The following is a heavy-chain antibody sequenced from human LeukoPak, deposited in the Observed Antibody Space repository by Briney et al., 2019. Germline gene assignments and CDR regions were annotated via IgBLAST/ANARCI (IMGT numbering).Heavy chain of an antibody. CDR3: AKVRRIGYSGWYFDY. CDR1: GFTFSSYS. D-gene: IGHD5-12*01. Sequence: GGSLRLSCAASGFTFSSYSMNWVRQAPGKGLEWVSAISGSGGSTYYADSVKGRFTISRDNSKNTLYLQMNSLRAEDTAVYYCAKVRRIGYSGWYFDYWGQGTLVTVSS. CDR2: ISGSGGST. J-gene: IGHJ4*02. V-gene: IGHV3-23*01.